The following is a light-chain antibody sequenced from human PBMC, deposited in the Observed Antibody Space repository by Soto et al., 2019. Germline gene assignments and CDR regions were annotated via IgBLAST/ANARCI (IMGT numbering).Light chain of an antibody. CDR2: KIS. CDR1: QSLVHIDGNTY. V-gene: IGKV2-24*01. J-gene: IGKJ2*01. Sequence: DIVLTQTRLSSPVTLGQPASISCRSSQSLVHIDGNTYFNWLQQRPGQPPRLLIYKISNRFPGVPDRFSGSGEGTDFTLKISRVEAEDVVVYYCMQATQSYTFGQGTRLEIK. CDR3: MQATQSYT.